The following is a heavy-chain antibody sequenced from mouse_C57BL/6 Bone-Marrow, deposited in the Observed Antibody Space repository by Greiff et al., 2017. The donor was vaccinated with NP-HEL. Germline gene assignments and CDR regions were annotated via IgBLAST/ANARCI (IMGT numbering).Heavy chain of an antibody. CDR2: ISYSGST. V-gene: IGHV3-8*01. Sequence: EVQLQESGPGLAKPSQTLSLTCSVTGYSITSDYWNWIRTFPGNKLEYMGYISYSGSTYSNLSPKSRLSIPRDTSKNQYYLQLNSVTTEDTATYYCARSQTAQATAFDYWGQGTTLTVAS. J-gene: IGHJ2*01. CDR1: GYSITSDY. D-gene: IGHD3-2*02. CDR3: ARSQTAQATAFDY.